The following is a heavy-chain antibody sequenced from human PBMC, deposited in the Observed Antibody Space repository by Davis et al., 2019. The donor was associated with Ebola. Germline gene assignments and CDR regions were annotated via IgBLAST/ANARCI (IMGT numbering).Heavy chain of an antibody. V-gene: IGHV3-30*18. CDR2: ISYDGSDK. D-gene: IGHD2-15*01. J-gene: IGHJ4*02. Sequence: GGSLRLSCAASGFSFSSYGMHWVRQAPGKGLEWVAVISYDGSDKYYADSVKGRFTISRDNSRDTLYLQMNSLRAEDTALYYCAKCRGGSYSAVHYWGQGTLATVSS. CDR3: AKCRGGSYSAVHY. CDR1: GFSFSSYG.